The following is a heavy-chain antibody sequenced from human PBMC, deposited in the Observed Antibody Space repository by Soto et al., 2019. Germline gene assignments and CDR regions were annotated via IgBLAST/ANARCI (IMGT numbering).Heavy chain of an antibody. V-gene: IGHV4-4*07. CDR3: ARGYCSSTSCYNAFDI. D-gene: IGHD2-2*02. CDR2: IYTSGST. Sequence: DTLSLTCTVSGGSISSYYWSWIRQPAGKGLEWIGRIYTSGSTNYNPSLKSRVTMSVDTSKNQFSLKLSSVTAADTAVYYCARGYCSSTSCYNAFDIWGQGTMVTVSS. J-gene: IGHJ3*02. CDR1: GGSISSYY.